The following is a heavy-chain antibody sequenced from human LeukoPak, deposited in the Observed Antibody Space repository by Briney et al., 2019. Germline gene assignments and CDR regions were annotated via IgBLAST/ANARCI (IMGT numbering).Heavy chain of an antibody. CDR2: IYYSGST. V-gene: IGHV4-39*07. CDR3: GGDLPYLCSGAESFDF. J-gene: IGHJ3*01. Sequence: PSETLSLTCTVSGGSISSSSYYWGWIRQPPGKGLEWIGSIYYSGSTYYNPSLKSRVTISVDTSKNQFSLNLSSVTAADPAVYYRGGDLPYLCSGAESFDFLGQGTMVTVSS. D-gene: IGHD3-10*02. CDR1: GGSISSSSYY.